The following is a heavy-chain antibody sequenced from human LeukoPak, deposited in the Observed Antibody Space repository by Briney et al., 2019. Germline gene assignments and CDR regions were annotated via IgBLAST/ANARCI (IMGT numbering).Heavy chain of an antibody. CDR3: ARPMLEDGYNPYYYYYGMDV. V-gene: IGHV5-51*01. D-gene: IGHD5-24*01. CDR1: GYSYTSYW. Sequence: GGSLKISCKGSGYSYTSYWIGWVRQMPGKGLEWMGIIYPGDSDTRYSPSFQGQVTISADKSISTAYLQWSSLKASDTAMYYCARPMLEDGYNPYYYYYGMDVWGQGTTVTISS. J-gene: IGHJ6*02. CDR2: IYPGDSDT.